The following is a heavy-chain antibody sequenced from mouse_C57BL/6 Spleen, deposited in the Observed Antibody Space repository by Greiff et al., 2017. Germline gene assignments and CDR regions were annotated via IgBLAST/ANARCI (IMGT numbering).Heavy chain of an antibody. CDR2: IWSGGST. V-gene: IGHV2-2*01. CDR3: ARMRPYGSSSYFDY. J-gene: IGHJ2*01. D-gene: IGHD1-1*01. Sequence: QVQLKESGPGLVQPSQSLSITCTVSGFSLTSYGVHWVRQSPGKGLEWLGVIWSGGSTDYNAAFISRLSISKDNSKSQVFFKMNSLQADDTAIYXCARMRPYGSSSYFDYWGQGTTLTVSS. CDR1: GFSLTSYG.